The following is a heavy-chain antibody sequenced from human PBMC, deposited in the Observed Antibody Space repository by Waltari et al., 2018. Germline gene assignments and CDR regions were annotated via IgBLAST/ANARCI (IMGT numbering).Heavy chain of an antibody. CDR3: ARSGGSGWYGFGY. J-gene: IGHJ4*02. CDR2: IKHSGST. CDR1: GGSFSGYY. V-gene: IGHV4-34*01. D-gene: IGHD6-19*01. Sequence: QVQLQQWGAGLLKPSETLSLTCAVYGGSFSGYYWSWIRTPPGKGLEWIGEIKHSGSTNDNPSLKSRVTISGDTSKNQCSLKRSSGTAADTAVYYCARSGGSGWYGFGYWGQGTLVTVSS.